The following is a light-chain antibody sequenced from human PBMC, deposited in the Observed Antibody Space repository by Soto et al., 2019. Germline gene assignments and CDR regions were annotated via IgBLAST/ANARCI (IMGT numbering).Light chain of an antibody. CDR1: QSVSSNY. CDR2: GAS. V-gene: IGKV3-20*01. CDR3: HQDFNLPWT. Sequence: EIVITQSPGTLSLSPGETATLSCRASQSVSSNYVAWFHQKPGQAPRLLIYGASSRATGVPDRFSGSGSGTDFTLTISSLQPEDFAVYFCHQDFNLPWTFGQGTKVDIK. J-gene: IGKJ1*01.